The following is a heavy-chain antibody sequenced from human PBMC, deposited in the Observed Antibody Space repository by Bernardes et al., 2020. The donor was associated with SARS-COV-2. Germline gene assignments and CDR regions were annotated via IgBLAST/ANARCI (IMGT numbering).Heavy chain of an antibody. V-gene: IGHV3-23*01. CDR2: ISGSGGST. CDR1: GFTFSSYA. J-gene: IGHJ4*02. D-gene: IGHD1-26*01. Sequence: SLILSCAASGFTFSSYAMSWVRQAPGKGLEWVSAISGSGGSTYYADSVKGRFTISRDNSKNTLYLQMNSLRAEDTAVYYCAKGSLSGSYYVGFDYWGQGTLVTVSS. CDR3: AKGSLSGSYYVGFDY.